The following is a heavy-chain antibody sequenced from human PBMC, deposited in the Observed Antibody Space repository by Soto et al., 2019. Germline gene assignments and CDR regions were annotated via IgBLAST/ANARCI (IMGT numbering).Heavy chain of an antibody. Sequence: QVQLQESGPGLVKPSETLSLTCTVSGGSISSYYWSWIRQPPGKGLEWIGYSYYSGSTNYNPSLKSRVTKSVDTSKNQFSLRLSSVPAADTAVSYCARGAPAYFVYWGQGTLVTVSS. CDR2: SYYSGST. V-gene: IGHV4-59*01. CDR1: GGSISSYY. J-gene: IGHJ4*02. CDR3: ARGAPAYFVY.